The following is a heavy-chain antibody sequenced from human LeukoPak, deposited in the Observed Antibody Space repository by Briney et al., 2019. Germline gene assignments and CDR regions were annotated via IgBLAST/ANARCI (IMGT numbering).Heavy chain of an antibody. D-gene: IGHD1-26*01. CDR3: ARDHRWELCFDY. Sequence: SETLSLTCTVSGGSISSGGYYWSWIRQHPGKGLEWIGYIYYSGSTYYNPSLKSRVTISVDTSKNQFSLKLSSVTAADTAVYYCARDHRWELCFDYWGQGTLVTVSS. J-gene: IGHJ4*02. CDR2: IYYSGST. CDR1: GGSISSGGYY. V-gene: IGHV4-31*03.